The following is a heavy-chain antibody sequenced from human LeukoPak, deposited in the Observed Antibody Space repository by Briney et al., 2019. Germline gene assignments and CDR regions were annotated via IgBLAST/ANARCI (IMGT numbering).Heavy chain of an antibody. V-gene: IGHV4-59*01. CDR3: ARGGNYWPQWWFDP. CDR1: GGSISTYY. D-gene: IGHD1-26*01. J-gene: IGHJ5*02. Sequence: SETLSLTCTVSGGSISTYYWSWIRQPPGKGLEWIGYIYYTGSTSYNPSLESRVTMSLDASKNQFSLELNSVTPADTAVYYCARGGNYWPQWWFDPWGRGTLVSVSS. CDR2: IYYTGST.